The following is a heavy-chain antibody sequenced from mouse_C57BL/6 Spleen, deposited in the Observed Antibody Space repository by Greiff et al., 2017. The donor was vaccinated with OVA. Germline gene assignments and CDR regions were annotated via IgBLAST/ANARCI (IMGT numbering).Heavy chain of an antibody. CDR2: IWTGGGT. CDR3: ARFYDYDEGFAY. J-gene: IGHJ3*01. CDR1: GFSLTSYA. Sequence: VQLQQSGPGLVAPSQSLSITCTVSGFSLTSYAISWVRQPPGKGLEWLGVIWTGGGTNYNSAHKSRLSISKDNSKSQVFLKMNSLQTDDTARYYCARFYDYDEGFAYWGQGTLVTVSA. D-gene: IGHD2-4*01. V-gene: IGHV2-9-1*01.